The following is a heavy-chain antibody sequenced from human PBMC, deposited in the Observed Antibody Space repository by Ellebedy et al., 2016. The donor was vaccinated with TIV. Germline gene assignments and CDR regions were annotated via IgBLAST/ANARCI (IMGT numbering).Heavy chain of an antibody. D-gene: IGHD6-19*01. J-gene: IGHJ4*02. CDR2: ITGSSSNI. Sequence: PGGSLRLSCAASGFTFSRYSMFWVRQAPGKGLEWDSYITGSSSNIYNADSVKGRFTIFRDNAKYSLYLQMNSLRDEDTAVYYCAAGYSGGLYGIDYWGQGTLVIVSS. V-gene: IGHV3-48*02. CDR1: GFTFSRYS. CDR3: AAGYSGGLYGIDY.